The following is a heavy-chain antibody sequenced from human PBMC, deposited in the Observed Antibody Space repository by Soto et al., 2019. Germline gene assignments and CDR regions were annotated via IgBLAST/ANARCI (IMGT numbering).Heavy chain of an antibody. Sequence: QVQLVESGGGVVQPGRSLRLSCAASGFTFSSYGMHWVRQAPGKGLEWVAVISYDGSNKYYADSVKGRFTISRDNSKNTLYLQMNSLRAEDTAVYYCAKAEYSQLRRLTYYYYGMDVWGQGTTDTVSS. D-gene: IGHD5-18*01. CDR2: ISYDGSNK. CDR1: GFTFSSYG. CDR3: AKAEYSQLRRLTYYYYGMDV. V-gene: IGHV3-30*18. J-gene: IGHJ6*02.